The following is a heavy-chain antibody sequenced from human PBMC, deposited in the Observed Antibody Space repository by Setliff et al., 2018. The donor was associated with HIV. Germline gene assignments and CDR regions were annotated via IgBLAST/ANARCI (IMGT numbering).Heavy chain of an antibody. D-gene: IGHD3-22*01. J-gene: IGHJ5*02. V-gene: IGHV4-39*01. Sequence: SETLSLTCSVSGGSISDNKYYWSWIRQPPGKGLEWTGSIYHTGKTYYNSALKNRLTISVDASKNQFSLELSSVTAADTAVYYCASRVYYYDESRILREEGFVPWGQGTLVTVSS. CDR2: IYHTGKT. CDR3: ASRVYYYDESRILREEGFVP. CDR1: GGSISDNKYY.